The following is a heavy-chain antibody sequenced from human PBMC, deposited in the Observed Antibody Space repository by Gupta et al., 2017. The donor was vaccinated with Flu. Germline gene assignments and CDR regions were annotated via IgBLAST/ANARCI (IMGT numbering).Heavy chain of an antibody. CDR1: GFTFSSYG. CDR2: MARDGSQK. D-gene: IGHD2-2*01. V-gene: IGHV3-30*18. J-gene: IGHJ6*03. CDR3: AKDGPWTASCPYYCYYMDV. Sequence: QMQLVESGGGVVLFGTSLRLSCAASGFTFSSYGLHWVRQAPGTGLEWGADMARDGSQKDYADSVRGRFTISRDNAKNTLSLEVDSLRVEDKAVYYCAKDGPWTASCPYYCYYMDVWGKGTTVTVSS.